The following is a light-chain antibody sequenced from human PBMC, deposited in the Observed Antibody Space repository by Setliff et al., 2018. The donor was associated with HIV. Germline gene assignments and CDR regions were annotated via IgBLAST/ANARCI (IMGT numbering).Light chain of an antibody. CDR3: VLYMSRDIYV. CDR2: STN. CDR1: SGSVSTNYN. V-gene: IGLV8-61*01. Sequence: QPVVTQEPSLSVSPGGTVTLTCGLGSGSVSTNYNPSWYQQTPGQAPRTLIYSTNTRSSGVPDRFSGSILGNKAALTITGAQADDESDYYCVLYMSRDIYVFGTGTKVTVL. J-gene: IGLJ1*01.